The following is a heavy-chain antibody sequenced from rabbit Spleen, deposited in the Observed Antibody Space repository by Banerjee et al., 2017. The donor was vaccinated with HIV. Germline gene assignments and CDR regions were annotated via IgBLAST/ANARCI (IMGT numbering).Heavy chain of an antibody. V-gene: IGHV1S40*01. CDR2: IYADSVGST. CDR1: GFSFSSSYY. Sequence: QSLEESGGDLVQPEGSLTLTCTASGFSFSSSYYMCWVRQAPGKGLEWIACIYADSVGSTAYASWAKGRFTISKTSSTTVTLQMTSLTAADTATYFCARDTSSSFSSYGMDLWGPGPWSPS. J-gene: IGHJ6*01. CDR3: ARDTSSSFSSYGMDL. D-gene: IGHD1-1*01.